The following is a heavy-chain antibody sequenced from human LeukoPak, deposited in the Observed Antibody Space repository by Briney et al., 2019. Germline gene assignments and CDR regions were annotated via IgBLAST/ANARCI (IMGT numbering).Heavy chain of an antibody. CDR2: IIPIFGTA. D-gene: IGHD6-13*01. Sequence: SVKVSCKASGGTFSSYAISWVRQAPGQGLEWMGGIIPIFGTANYAQKFQGRVTVTADKSTSTAYMELSSLRSEDTAVYYCARAKQQPYPSFDYWGQGTLVTVSS. CDR1: GGTFSSYA. V-gene: IGHV1-69*06. J-gene: IGHJ4*02. CDR3: ARAKQQPYPSFDY.